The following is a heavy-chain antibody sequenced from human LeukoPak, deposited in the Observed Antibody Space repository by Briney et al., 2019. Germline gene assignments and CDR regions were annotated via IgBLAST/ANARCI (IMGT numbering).Heavy chain of an antibody. V-gene: IGHV3-23*01. D-gene: IGHD3-10*01. CDR1: GFTFSSYA. CDR2: ISGSGGST. Sequence: GGSLRLSCAASGFTFSSYAMSWVRQAPGKGLEWVSAISGSGGSTYYADSVKGRFTISRDNSKSTLYLQMNSLRAEDTAVYYCAKDPGLLWFGELSSYFDYWGQGTLVTVSS. J-gene: IGHJ4*02. CDR3: AKDPGLLWFGELSSYFDY.